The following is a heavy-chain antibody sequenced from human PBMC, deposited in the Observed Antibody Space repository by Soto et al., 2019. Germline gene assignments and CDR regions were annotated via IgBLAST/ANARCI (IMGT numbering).Heavy chain of an antibody. CDR3: ARLYYDILTGYSGPDY. V-gene: IGHV1-18*01. CDR2: ISAYNGNT. Sequence: ASVKVSCKASGDTFTSYGISWVRQAPGQGLEWMGWISAYNGNTNYAQKLQGRVTMTTDTSTSTAYMELRSLRSDDTAVYYCARLYYDILTGYSGPDYWGQGTLVTVSS. D-gene: IGHD3-9*01. CDR1: GDTFTSYG. J-gene: IGHJ4*02.